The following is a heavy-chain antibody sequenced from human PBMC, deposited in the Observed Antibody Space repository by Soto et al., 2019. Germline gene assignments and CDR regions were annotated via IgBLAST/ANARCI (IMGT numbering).Heavy chain of an antibody. CDR1: GFTFSSSW. CDR2: ISWNSGTL. Sequence: GGSLRLSCAASGFTFSSSWMHWVRQVPGKGLEWVSGISWNSGTLGYGDSVKGRFTISRDNAKKSLFLQMSSLRPEDTAFYYCAKDEHSGSYSAEYFQHWGQSTLVTVSS. J-gene: IGHJ1*01. D-gene: IGHD1-26*01. CDR3: AKDEHSGSYSAEYFQH. V-gene: IGHV3-9*01.